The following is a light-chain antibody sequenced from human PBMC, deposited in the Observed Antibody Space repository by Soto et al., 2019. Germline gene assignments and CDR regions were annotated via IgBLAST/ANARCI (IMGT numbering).Light chain of an antibody. CDR2: GGS. V-gene: IGKV3-20*01. Sequence: EIVLTQSPGTLSLSPGEGATLSCRASQTISSGSLAWYQQKPGQPPRLLIYGGSSRAAGIPDRFSGSGSGTDFSLTIRRLEPEDFAVYYCQQYGSSRTFGLGTKVEV. CDR1: QTISSGS. J-gene: IGKJ1*01. CDR3: QQYGSSRT.